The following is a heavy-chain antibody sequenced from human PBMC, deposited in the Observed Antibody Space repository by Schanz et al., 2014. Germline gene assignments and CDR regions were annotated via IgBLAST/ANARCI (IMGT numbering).Heavy chain of an antibody. D-gene: IGHD6-19*01. Sequence: VQLVESGGDLVQPGGSQRLSCAASGLTFSDYYMIWVRQPPGKGLEWVSLIDYAGSTNYADSVKGRMTVSRDTSKNALFLQMNNLRAEDTAVHYCASPPISVAGRLADYWGQGILVDVSS. J-gene: IGHJ4*02. V-gene: IGHV3-66*01. CDR3: ASPPISVAGRLADY. CDR2: IDYAGST. CDR1: GLTFSDYY.